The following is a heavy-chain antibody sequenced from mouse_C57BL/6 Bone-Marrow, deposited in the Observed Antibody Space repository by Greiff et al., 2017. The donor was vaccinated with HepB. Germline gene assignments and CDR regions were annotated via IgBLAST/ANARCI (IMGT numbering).Heavy chain of an antibody. D-gene: IGHD2-2*01. CDR1: GYTFTTYP. Sequence: QVQLQQSGAELVKPGASVKMSCKASGYTFTTYPIEWMKQNHGKSLEWIGNFHPYNDDTKYNEKFKGKATLTVDKSSSTVYLELSRLTSDDSAVYYCARRGLRYYAMDYWGQGTSGTVSS. J-gene: IGHJ4*01. CDR2: FHPYNDDT. CDR3: ARRGLRYYAMDY. V-gene: IGHV1-47*01.